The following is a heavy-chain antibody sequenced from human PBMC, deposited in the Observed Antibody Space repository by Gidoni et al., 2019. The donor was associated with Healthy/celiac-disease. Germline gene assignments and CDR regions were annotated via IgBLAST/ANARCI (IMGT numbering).Heavy chain of an antibody. CDR2: INHSGST. CDR3: ARGPYEWLQFKAFDI. D-gene: IGHD5-12*01. J-gene: IGHJ3*02. V-gene: IGHV4-34*01. CDR1: GGSFSGYY. Sequence: QVQLQQWGAGLLKPSETLSLTCAVYGGSFSGYYWSWIRQPPGKGLEWIGEINHSGSTNYNPSLKSRVTISVDTSKNQFSLKLSSVTAADTAVYYCARGPYEWLQFKAFDIWGQGTMVTVSS.